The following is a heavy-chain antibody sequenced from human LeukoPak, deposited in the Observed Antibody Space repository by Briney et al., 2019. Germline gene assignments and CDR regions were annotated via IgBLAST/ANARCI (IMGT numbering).Heavy chain of an antibody. J-gene: IGHJ4*02. CDR1: GFTFSSYS. Sequence: GGSLRLSCAASGFTFSSYSMNWVRQAPGKGLEWVSSISSSSSYVYYADSVKGRFTISRDNAKNSLYLQMNSLRAEDTAVYYCARDLSGSYGYYFDYWGQGTLVTVSS. CDR2: ISSSSSYV. D-gene: IGHD1-26*01. V-gene: IGHV3-21*01. CDR3: ARDLSGSYGYYFDY.